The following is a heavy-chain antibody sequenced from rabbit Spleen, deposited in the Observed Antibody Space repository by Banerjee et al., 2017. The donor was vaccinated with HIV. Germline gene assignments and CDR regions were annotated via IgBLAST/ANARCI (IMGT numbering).Heavy chain of an antibody. V-gene: IGHV1S45*01. D-gene: IGHD8-1*01. J-gene: IGHJ6*01. CDR1: GFSFSSGYW. CDR2: IYAGSSGTT. CDR3: ARDTGSSFSTYGMDL. Sequence: QEQLVESGGDLVQPEGSLTLTCTASGFSFSSGYWICWVRQAPGKGLEWIACIYAGSSGTTYYASGAKGRFTISKTSSTTVTLQMTSLTAADTATYFCARDTGSSFSTYGMDLWGPGTLVTVS.